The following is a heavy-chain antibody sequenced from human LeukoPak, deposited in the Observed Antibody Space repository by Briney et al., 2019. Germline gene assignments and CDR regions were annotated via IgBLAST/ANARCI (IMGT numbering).Heavy chain of an antibody. CDR1: GYTFTSYA. D-gene: IGHD6-19*01. Sequence: ASVKVSCKASGYTFTSYAMHWVRQAPGQRPEWMGWINAGNGNTKYSQKFQGRVTITRDTSASTAYMELSSLRSEDTAVYYCAREVESGWDYFDYWGQGTLVTVSS. J-gene: IGHJ4*02. CDR3: AREVESGWDYFDY. CDR2: INAGNGNT. V-gene: IGHV1-3*01.